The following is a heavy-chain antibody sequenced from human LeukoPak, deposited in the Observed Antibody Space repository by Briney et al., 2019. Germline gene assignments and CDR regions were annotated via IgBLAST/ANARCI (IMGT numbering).Heavy chain of an antibody. CDR2: IKEDGSEE. V-gene: IGHV3-7*01. D-gene: IGHD2-2*01. J-gene: IGHJ4*02. Sequence: GGSLRLSCAASGFTFSSYWMGWVRQAPGKGLEWVANIKEDGSEEYYVDSVKGRFTISRDNAKNSLYLQMNSLRAEDTAVYYCASQRYCSSTSCNDYWGQGTLVTVSS. CDR3: ASQRYCSSTSCNDY. CDR1: GFTFSSYW.